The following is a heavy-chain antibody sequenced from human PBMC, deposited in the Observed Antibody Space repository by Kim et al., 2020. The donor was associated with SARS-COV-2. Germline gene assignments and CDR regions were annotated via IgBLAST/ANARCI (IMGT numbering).Heavy chain of an antibody. CDR2: ISYDGSNK. J-gene: IGHJ4*02. Sequence: GGSLRLSCAASGFTFSTNAMHWVRQAPGKGLEWVAVISYDGSNKYYTDSVKGRFTISRDNSKNTLYLQMNSLRAEDTAVYYCVKEGDSSGWFSPARNWGQGTLVTVSS. D-gene: IGHD6-19*01. CDR3: VKEGDSSGWFSPARN. V-gene: IGHV3-30*18. CDR1: GFTFSTNA.